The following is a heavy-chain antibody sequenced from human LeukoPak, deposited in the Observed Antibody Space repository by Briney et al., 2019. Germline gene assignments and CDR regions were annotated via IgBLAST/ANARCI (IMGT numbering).Heavy chain of an antibody. CDR3: ARDMSSDAFGI. Sequence: GGSLRLSCAASGFTFSSYGMSWVRQAPGKGLEWVSAISGSGGSTYYADSVKGRFTISRDNSKNTLYLQMNSLRAEDTAVYYCARDMSSDAFGIWGQGTMVTVSS. CDR2: ISGSGGST. V-gene: IGHV3-23*01. D-gene: IGHD3-10*02. CDR1: GFTFSSYG. J-gene: IGHJ3*02.